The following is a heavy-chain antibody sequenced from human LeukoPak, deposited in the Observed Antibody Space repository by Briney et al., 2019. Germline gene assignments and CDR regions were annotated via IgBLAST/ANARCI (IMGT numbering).Heavy chain of an antibody. D-gene: IGHD3-3*01. CDR1: GGSISSHY. V-gene: IGHV4-59*11. Sequence: PSETLSFTCTVSGGSISSHYWSWIRQPPGKGLEWIGYIYYSGSTNYNPSLKSRVTISVDTSKNQFSLKLSSVTAADTAVYYCARTYYDFWSAQGYFDYWGQGTLVTVSS. J-gene: IGHJ4*02. CDR2: IYYSGST. CDR3: ARTYYDFWSAQGYFDY.